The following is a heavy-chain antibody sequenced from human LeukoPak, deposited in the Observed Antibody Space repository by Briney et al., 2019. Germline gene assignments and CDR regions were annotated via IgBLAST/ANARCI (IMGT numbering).Heavy chain of an antibody. V-gene: IGHV3-30*18. CDR3: AKPPPLDGDYVDY. CDR2: ISYDGSNK. J-gene: IGHJ4*02. D-gene: IGHD4-17*01. CDR1: GFTFSSYG. Sequence: PGRSLRLSCAASGFTFSSYGMHWVRQAPGKGLEWVAVISYDGSNKYYADSVKGRFTISRDNSKNTLYLQMNSLRAEDTAVYYCAKPPPLDGDYVDYWGQGTLVTVSS.